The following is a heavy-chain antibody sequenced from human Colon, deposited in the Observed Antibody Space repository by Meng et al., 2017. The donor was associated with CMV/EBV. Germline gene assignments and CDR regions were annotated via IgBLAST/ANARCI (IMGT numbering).Heavy chain of an antibody. CDR3: ARLTIRFGELLPYGMDV. D-gene: IGHD3-10*01. CDR1: GFTFSSYA. CDR2: ISGSGGST. V-gene: IGHV3-23*01. J-gene: IGHJ6*02. Sequence: GGSLRLSCGASGFTFSSYAMSWVRQAPGKGLEWVSYISGSGGSTYYADSMKGRFTISADKSISTAYLQWSSLKASDTAMYYCARLTIRFGELLPYGMDVWGQGTTVTVSS.